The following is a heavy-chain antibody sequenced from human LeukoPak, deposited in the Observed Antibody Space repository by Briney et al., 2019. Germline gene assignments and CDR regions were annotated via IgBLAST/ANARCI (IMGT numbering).Heavy chain of an antibody. CDR3: ARVTWKTVIAAPDY. D-gene: IGHD2-21*01. V-gene: IGHV1-2*06. CDR1: GYTFTDYY. J-gene: IGHJ4*02. Sequence: ASVKVSCKTSGYTFTDYYIHWVRQAPGQGLEWMGQLNPHTGGAKSPQKFQGRGSLPRDTSINTAYIEVSRLTSDDTAVYYCARVTWKTVIAAPDYWGQGTLVTVSS. CDR2: LNPHTGGA.